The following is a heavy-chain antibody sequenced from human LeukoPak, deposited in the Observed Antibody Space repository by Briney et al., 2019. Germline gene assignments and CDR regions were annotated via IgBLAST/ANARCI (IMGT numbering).Heavy chain of an antibody. J-gene: IGHJ5*02. CDR2: ISYDGSNK. Sequence: GGSLRLSCAASGFTFSSYAMHWVRQAPGKGLEWVAVISYDGSNKYYADSVKGRFTISRDNSKNTLYLQINSLRAEDTAVYYCAREVSGYDFGWFDPWGQGTLVTVSS. V-gene: IGHV3-30*04. CDR1: GFTFSSYA. CDR3: AREVSGYDFGWFDP. D-gene: IGHD5-12*01.